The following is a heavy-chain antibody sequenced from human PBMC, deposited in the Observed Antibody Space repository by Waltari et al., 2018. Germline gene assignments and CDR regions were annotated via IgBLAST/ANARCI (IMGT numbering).Heavy chain of an antibody. V-gene: IGHV3-23*04. CDR3: AKSLGDTYGRYPMDY. CDR2: IRGSGGDT. CDR1: GFTFHTYW. Sequence: EVQLVESGGGLVRPGGSLRLSCAASGFTFHTYWMHWVRQAPGKGLVWVSTIRGSGGDTYYADSVKGRFTISRDSSRNTLYLQMNTLRAGDTAVYYCAKSLGDTYGRYPMDYWGQGTLVTVSS. J-gene: IGHJ4*02. D-gene: IGHD3-10*01.